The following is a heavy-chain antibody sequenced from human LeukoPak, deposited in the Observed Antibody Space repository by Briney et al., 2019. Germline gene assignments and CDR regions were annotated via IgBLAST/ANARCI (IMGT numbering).Heavy chain of an antibody. V-gene: IGHV1-2*02. CDR2: INPNTGGT. Sequence: RASVKVSCKASGYTFTAYYVHWVQQAPGQGLEWMGWINPNTGGTNYAQKFQGRVTMTKDTSINAAYMELNKLTSDDTAVYYCGRGNKSFDPWGQGTLVTVSS. CDR3: GRGNKSFDP. CDR1: GYTFTAYY. J-gene: IGHJ5*02.